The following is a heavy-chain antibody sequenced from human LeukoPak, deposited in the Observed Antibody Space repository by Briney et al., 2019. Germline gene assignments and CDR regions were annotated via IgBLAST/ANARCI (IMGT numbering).Heavy chain of an antibody. CDR2: IKQDGSEK. V-gene: IGHV3-7*01. CDR1: GFTFSNYV. CDR3: ARLRFLEWPSMSWFDP. D-gene: IGHD3-3*01. J-gene: IGHJ5*02. Sequence: GGSLRLSCAASGFTFSNYVMSWARQAPGKGLEWVANIKQDGSEKYYVDSVKGRFTISRDNAKNSLYLQMNSLRAEDTAVYYCARLRFLEWPSMSWFDPWGQGTLVTVSS.